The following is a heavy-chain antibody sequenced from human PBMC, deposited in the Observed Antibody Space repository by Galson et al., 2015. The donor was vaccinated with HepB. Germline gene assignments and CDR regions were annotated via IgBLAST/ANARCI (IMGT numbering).Heavy chain of an antibody. CDR3: ARDGYSSSWYVRYFDL. CDR2: IYSGGST. CDR1: GFTFSSYA. V-gene: IGHV3-66*01. D-gene: IGHD6-13*01. Sequence: SLRLSCAASGFTFSSYAIHWVRQAPGKGLEWVSVIYSGGSTYYADSVKGRFTISRDNSKNTLYLQMNSLRAEDTAVYYCARDGYSSSWYVRYFDLWGRGTLVTVSS. J-gene: IGHJ2*01.